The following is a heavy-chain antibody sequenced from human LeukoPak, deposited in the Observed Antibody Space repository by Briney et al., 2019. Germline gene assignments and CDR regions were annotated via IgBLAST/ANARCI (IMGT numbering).Heavy chain of an antibody. D-gene: IGHD2-2*01. V-gene: IGHV4-59*01. J-gene: IGHJ4*02. CDR1: GGSISSYY. Sequence: SETLSLTCSVSGGSISSYYWSWIRQPPGKGLEWIGYIYYTGSTKYNPSLKSRVTISVDTSKNQFSLKLSSVTAADTAVYYCAREYCSRYNCYGSIDYWGQGTLVTVSS. CDR2: IYYTGST. CDR3: AREYCSRYNCYGSIDY.